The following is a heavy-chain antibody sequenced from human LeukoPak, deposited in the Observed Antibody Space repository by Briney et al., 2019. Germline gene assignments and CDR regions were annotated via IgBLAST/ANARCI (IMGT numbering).Heavy chain of an antibody. CDR1: GFIFSSYG. V-gene: IGHV3-33*01. J-gene: IGHJ6*02. Sequence: PGGSLRLSCAASGFIFSSYGMHWVRQAPGKGLEWVVVIWYDGNNKKYADSVKGRFTISRDNSKNTVYLQMNSLRAEDTAVYYCARRGYLDAGSYYIAYYGMDVWGQGTTVTVSS. D-gene: IGHD3-10*01. CDR3: ARRGYLDAGSYYIAYYGMDV. CDR2: IWYDGNNK.